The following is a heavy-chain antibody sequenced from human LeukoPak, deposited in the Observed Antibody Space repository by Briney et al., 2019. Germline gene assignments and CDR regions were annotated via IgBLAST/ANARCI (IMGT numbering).Heavy chain of an antibody. J-gene: IGHJ4*02. D-gene: IGHD5-24*01. V-gene: IGHV4-39*07. CDR3: ARDGVEMATADY. CDR1: GGSISSSSYY. Sequence: PSETLSLTCTVSGGSISSSSYYWGWIRQPPGKGLEWIGSIYYSGSTYYNPSLKSRVTISVDTSKNQFSLKLSSVTAADTAVYYCARDGVEMATADYWGQGTLVTVSS. CDR2: IYYSGST.